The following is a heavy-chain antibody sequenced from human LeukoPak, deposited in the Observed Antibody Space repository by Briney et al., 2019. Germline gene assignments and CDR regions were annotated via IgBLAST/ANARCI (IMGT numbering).Heavy chain of an antibody. CDR2: ISSSSSTI. V-gene: IGHV3-48*04. D-gene: IGHD3-10*01. CDR1: GFTFSSYS. Sequence: GGSLRLSCAASGFTFSSYSMNWVRQAPGKGLEWVSYISSSSSTIYYADSVKGRFTISRDNAKNSLYLQMNSLRAEDTAVYYCARDVGSYYGSGSSYDVYYGMDVWGQGTTVTVSS. J-gene: IGHJ6*02. CDR3: ARDVGSYYGSGSSYDVYYGMDV.